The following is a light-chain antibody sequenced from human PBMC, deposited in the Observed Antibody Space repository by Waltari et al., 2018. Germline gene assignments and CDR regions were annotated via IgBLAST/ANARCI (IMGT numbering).Light chain of an antibody. CDR2: YDS. V-gene: IGLV3-21*01. J-gene: IGLJ1*01. Sequence: SYVLTQPPSVSVAPGETARLTCGGNNIESKSVHWYQQRPGQAPVLVISYDSDRPSGIPDRLSGSNSGNTATLTISRVEAGDEADYYCQVWDANTDPGVFGTGTEVTVL. CDR1: NIESKS. CDR3: QVWDANTDPGV.